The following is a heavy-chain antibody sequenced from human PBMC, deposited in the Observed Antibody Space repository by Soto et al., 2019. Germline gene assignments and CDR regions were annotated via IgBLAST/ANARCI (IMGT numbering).Heavy chain of an antibody. CDR1: GFTFSSYA. V-gene: IGHV3-23*01. Sequence: EVQLLESGGGLVQPGGSLRLSCAASGFTFSSYAMNWVRQAPGKGLEWGSGSSGSGDSTYYADSLKGRYTISRDNSKNTLYLQMNSLRADDTAVYYCASRSSGWYFDYWGQGTLVTVSS. D-gene: IGHD6-19*01. CDR3: ASRSSGWYFDY. J-gene: IGHJ4*02. CDR2: SSGSGDST.